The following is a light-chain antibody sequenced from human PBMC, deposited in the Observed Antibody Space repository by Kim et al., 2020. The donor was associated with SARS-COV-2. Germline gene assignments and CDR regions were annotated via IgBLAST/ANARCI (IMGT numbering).Light chain of an antibody. Sequence: VSPGQTASITCSGDKLGDKYACWYQQKPGQSPVLVIYQDSKRPSGIPERFSGSNSGNTATLTISGTQAMDEADYYCQAWDSSTEEVFGGGTQLTVL. CDR1: KLGDKY. CDR2: QDS. J-gene: IGLJ2*01. V-gene: IGLV3-1*01. CDR3: QAWDSSTEEV.